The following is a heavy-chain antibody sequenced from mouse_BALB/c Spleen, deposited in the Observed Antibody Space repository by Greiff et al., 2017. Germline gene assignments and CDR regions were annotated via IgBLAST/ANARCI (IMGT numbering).Heavy chain of an antibody. D-gene: IGHD1-1*01. V-gene: IGHV1S81*02. CDR3: TRWDYYGSSTGAMDY. J-gene: IGHJ4*01. Sequence: QVQLQQSGAELVKPGASVKLSCKASGYTFTSYYMYWVKQRPGQGLEWIGEINPSNGGTNFNEKFKSKATLTVDKSSSTAYMQLSSLTSEDSAVYYCTRWDYYGSSTGAMDYWGQGTSVTVSS. CDR2: INPSNGGT. CDR1: GYTFTSYY.